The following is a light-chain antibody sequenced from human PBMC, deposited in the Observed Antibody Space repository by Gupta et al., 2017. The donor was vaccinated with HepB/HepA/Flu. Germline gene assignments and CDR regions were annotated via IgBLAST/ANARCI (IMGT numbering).Light chain of an antibody. V-gene: IGKV1-39*01. CDR3: QQRYNTPWT. J-gene: IGKJ1*01. CDR1: QSISSY. Sequence: DIQMTQSPSSLSASVGDRVTITCRASQSISSYLNWYQQKPGKAPNLLIYSASSLQSGVPSRFSGSGSGTDFTLTISRLQPEDFATYFCQQRYNTPWTFGQGTKVEIK. CDR2: SAS.